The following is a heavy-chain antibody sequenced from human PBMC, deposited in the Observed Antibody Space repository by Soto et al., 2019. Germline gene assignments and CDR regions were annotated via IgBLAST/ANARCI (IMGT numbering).Heavy chain of an antibody. D-gene: IGHD4-17*01. J-gene: IGHJ5*02. Sequence: PGESLKISCETSGFTFTNYWIVWVRQVPGKGLEWMGLIYPADSDTRYNPSFQGQVTISADTSTNTAFLHWSSPSASDSATYFCARTGRSGLRWLDFFDPWGQGTLVTVSS. CDR1: GFTFTNYW. CDR3: ARTGRSGLRWLDFFDP. CDR2: IYPADSDT. V-gene: IGHV5-51*01.